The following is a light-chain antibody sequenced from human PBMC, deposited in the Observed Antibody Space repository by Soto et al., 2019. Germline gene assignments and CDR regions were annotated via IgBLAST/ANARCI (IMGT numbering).Light chain of an antibody. CDR3: QHRSNWRPALT. CDR2: DTS. V-gene: IGKV3-11*01. Sequence: EIVLTQSPATLSLSPGERATLSCRASQSVNNFLAWYQQQTGQAPRLLIYDTSIRATDIPARFSGGGSGTDFSLLISSLEHADFAAYYCQHRSNWRPALTFAGGTKVDIK. J-gene: IGKJ4*01. CDR1: QSVNNF.